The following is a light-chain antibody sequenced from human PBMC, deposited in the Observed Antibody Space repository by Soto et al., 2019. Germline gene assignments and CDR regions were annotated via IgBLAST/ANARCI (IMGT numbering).Light chain of an antibody. CDR3: QQYGTSPWT. Sequence: EIVLTQSPGTLSLSPGERATLSCRASQSVGSEYLGWYQQKPGQAPRLLIFAASKRAAGIPDRFSGSGSGSDFTLTISRLEPEDFAVYFCQQYGTSPWTFGQGTKVEIK. J-gene: IGKJ1*01. V-gene: IGKV3-20*01. CDR2: AAS. CDR1: QSVGSEY.